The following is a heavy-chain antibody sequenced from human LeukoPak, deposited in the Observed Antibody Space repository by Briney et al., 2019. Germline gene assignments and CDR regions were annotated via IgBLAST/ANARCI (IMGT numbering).Heavy chain of an antibody. Sequence: GGSLRLSCAASGFTFSSYAMSWVRQAPGKGLEWVSAISGSGGSTYYADSVKGRFTISRDNSKNTLYLQMNSLRAEDTVVYYCAKTDLPRVDWSVMDVWGQGTTVTVSS. D-gene: IGHD2-15*01. J-gene: IGHJ6*02. CDR1: GFTFSSYA. CDR3: AKTDLPRVDWSVMDV. CDR2: ISGSGGST. V-gene: IGHV3-23*01.